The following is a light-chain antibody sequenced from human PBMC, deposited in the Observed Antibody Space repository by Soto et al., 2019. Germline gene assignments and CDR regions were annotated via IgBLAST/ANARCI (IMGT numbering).Light chain of an antibody. Sequence: QSALTQPRSVSGSPGQSVTISCTRTSSYIGPYDHVAWYQQHPGKAPRLIIFAVSKRPSGVPDRFSGSKSGNTASLTISGLQAEDEADYYCSSYAGNYIYVFATGIKVTVL. CDR1: SSYIGPYDH. J-gene: IGLJ1*01. CDR3: SSYAGNYIYV. V-gene: IGLV2-11*01. CDR2: AVS.